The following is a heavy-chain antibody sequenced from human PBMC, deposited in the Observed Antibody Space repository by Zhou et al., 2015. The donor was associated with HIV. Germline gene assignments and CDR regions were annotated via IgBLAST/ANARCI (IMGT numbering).Heavy chain of an antibody. J-gene: IGHJ4*02. V-gene: IGHV1-69*01. CDR2: IIPIFGTA. Sequence: QVQLVQSGAEVKKPGSSVKVSCKASGGTFSSYAISWVRQAPGQGLEWMGGIIPIFGTANYAQKFQGRVTITADESTSTAYMELSSLRSEDTAVYYCARDQRDCSGGSCYSALDYWGQGTLVTVSS. CDR3: ARDQRDCSGGSCYSALDY. CDR1: GGTFSSYA. D-gene: IGHD2-15*01.